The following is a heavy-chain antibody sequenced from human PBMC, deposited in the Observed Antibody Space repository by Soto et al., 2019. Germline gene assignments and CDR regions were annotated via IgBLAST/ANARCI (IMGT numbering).Heavy chain of an antibody. CDR1: GDSVSINTAS. Sequence: QTLSLTFAISGDSVSINTASWNWIRQSPSRGLEWLGRTYFRSKWYNDYAVSVKSRIIINPDTSNNQFSLQLNSVTPEDTAVYFCAKGDNLGPKTGYAFDPWGQGIMVTVSS. V-gene: IGHV6-1*01. J-gene: IGHJ5*02. CDR3: AKGDNLGPKTGYAFDP. D-gene: IGHD5-12*01. CDR2: TYFRSKWYN.